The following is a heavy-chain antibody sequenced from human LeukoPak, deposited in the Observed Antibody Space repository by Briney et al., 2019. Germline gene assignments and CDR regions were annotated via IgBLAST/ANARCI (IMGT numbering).Heavy chain of an antibody. D-gene: IGHD3-22*01. CDR2: VYGGGTT. CDR1: GFTFRGDY. Sequence: GGSLRLSCVASGFTFRGDYMTWVRQAPGKGLEWVSFVYGGGTTYYEDSVKGRFTISRDSSKNTLFLQINSLRVGDTAVYYCARAGYFDSSGFYAPDAFDIWGQGTVVTVSS. J-gene: IGHJ3*02. V-gene: IGHV3-53*01. CDR3: ARAGYFDSSGFYAPDAFDI.